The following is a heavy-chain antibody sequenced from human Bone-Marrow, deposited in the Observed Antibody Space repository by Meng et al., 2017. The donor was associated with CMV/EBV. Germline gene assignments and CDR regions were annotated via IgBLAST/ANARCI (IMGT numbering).Heavy chain of an antibody. Sequence: QGQLVRSGAEVKKPGSPGKVSCKASGGTFSSYAISWVRQAPGKGLEWMGGFDPEDGETIYAQKFQGRVTMTEDTSTDTAYMELSSLRSEDTAVYYCATVGGYPYYFDYWGQGTLVTVSS. CDR3: ATVGGYPYYFDY. D-gene: IGHD1-1*01. J-gene: IGHJ4*02. CDR1: GGTFSSYA. CDR2: FDPEDGET. V-gene: IGHV1-24*01.